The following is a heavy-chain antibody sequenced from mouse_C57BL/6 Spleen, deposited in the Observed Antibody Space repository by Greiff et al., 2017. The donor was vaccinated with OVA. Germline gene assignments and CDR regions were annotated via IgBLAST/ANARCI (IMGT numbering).Heavy chain of an antibody. V-gene: IGHV2-9-1*01. J-gene: IGHJ4*01. CDR3: ARNLLDGYLIPDYAMDY. D-gene: IGHD2-3*01. Sequence: VKLMESGPGLVAPSQSLSITCTVSGFSLTSYAVSWVRQPPGKGLEWLGVIWTGGGTNYNSALKSRLSISKANSKSQVFLKMNSLQTDDTARYYCARNLLDGYLIPDYAMDYWGQGTSVTVSS. CDR1: GFSLTSYA. CDR2: IWTGGGT.